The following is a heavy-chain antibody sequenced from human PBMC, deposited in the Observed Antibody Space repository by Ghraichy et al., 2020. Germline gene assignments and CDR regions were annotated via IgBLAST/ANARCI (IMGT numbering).Heavy chain of an antibody. CDR3: ARGRDRYYYDSSGFVDV. CDR2: IWYDGSNK. V-gene: IGHV3-33*08. Sequence: GGSLRLSCAASGFTFNSYGMHWVRQAPGKGLEWVAVIWYDGSNKYYADSVKGRFTISRDNSKNTLYLQMNSLRAEDTAVYYCARGRDRYYYDSSGFVDVWGQGTTVTVSS. CDR1: GFTFNSYG. D-gene: IGHD3-22*01. J-gene: IGHJ6*02.